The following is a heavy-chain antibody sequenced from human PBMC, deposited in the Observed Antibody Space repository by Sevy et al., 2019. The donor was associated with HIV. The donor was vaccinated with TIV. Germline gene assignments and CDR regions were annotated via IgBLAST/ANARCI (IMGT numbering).Heavy chain of an antibody. CDR1: GYTFTGYY. CDR3: ARVRVGYCTNGVCFKFSGFDY. D-gene: IGHD2-8*01. V-gene: IGHV1-2*02. CDR2: INPNRGGT. J-gene: IGHJ4*02. Sequence: ASVKVSGKASGYTFTGYYMHWVRQAPGQGLEWMGWINPNRGGTNYAQKFQGRVTMTRDTSISTAYMELSRLRSDDTAVYYCARVRVGYCTNGVCFKFSGFDYWGQGTLVTVSS.